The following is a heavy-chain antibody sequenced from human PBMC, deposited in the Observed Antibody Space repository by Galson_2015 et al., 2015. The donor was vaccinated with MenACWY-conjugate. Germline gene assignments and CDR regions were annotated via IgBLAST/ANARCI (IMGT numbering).Heavy chain of an antibody. CDR2: ISSSSSTI. Sequence: SLRLSCAASGFTFSSYSMNWVRQAPGKGLEWVSYISSSSSTIYYADSVKGRFTISRDNAKNSLYLQMNSLRAEDTAVYYCARDKNEDSSGFDYWGQGTLVTVSS. J-gene: IGHJ4*02. V-gene: IGHV3-48*04. CDR3: ARDKNEDSSGFDY. CDR1: GFTFSSYS. D-gene: IGHD6-19*01.